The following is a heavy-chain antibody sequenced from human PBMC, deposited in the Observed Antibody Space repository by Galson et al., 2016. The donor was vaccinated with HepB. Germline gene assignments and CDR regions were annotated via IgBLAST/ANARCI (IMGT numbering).Heavy chain of an antibody. J-gene: IGHJ5*02. CDR3: TTDRLRSMTWFNP. D-gene: IGHD2/OR15-2a*01. Sequence: SLRLSCAASGFTVSSNYMNWVRQAPGKRLEWVSVIYSSGTTYYADSVKGRFTISRDISKNALYLQMNSLRIEDTAVYFCTTDRLRSMTWFNPWGRGTLVTVSS. V-gene: IGHV3-66*01. CDR2: IYSSGTT. CDR1: GFTVSSNY.